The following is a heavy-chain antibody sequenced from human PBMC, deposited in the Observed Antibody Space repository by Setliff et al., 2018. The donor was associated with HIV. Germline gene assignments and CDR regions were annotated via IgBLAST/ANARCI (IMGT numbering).Heavy chain of an antibody. D-gene: IGHD2-15*01. Sequence: PGESLKISCKGSGYSFTSYWIGWVRQMPGKGLEWMGIIYPGDSDTRYSPSFQGQVTISADKSISTAYLQWSSLKASDTAMYYCARARGGCSGGSCPAHHYYYYMDVWGKGTTVTVSS. CDR1: GYSFTSYW. V-gene: IGHV5-51*01. J-gene: IGHJ6*03. CDR3: ARARGGCSGGSCPAHHYYYYMDV. CDR2: IYPGDSDT.